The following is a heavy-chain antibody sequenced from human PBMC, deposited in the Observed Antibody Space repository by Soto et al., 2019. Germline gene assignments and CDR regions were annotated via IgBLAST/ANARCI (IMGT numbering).Heavy chain of an antibody. J-gene: IGHJ6*02. CDR3: AREGALLYGVNPTYYYTVCV. Sequence: PEALSLTWTVSGVSISSYYWSWSLQPPGKGLEWIGYIYYSGDTNYNPSLKSRVIISVDTSKNQFSLKLSSVTAADTAVYYCAREGALLYGVNPTYYYTVCVRGQGTTLTVSS. CDR1: GVSISSYY. V-gene: IGHV4-59*12. CDR2: IYYSGDT. D-gene: IGHD3-10*01.